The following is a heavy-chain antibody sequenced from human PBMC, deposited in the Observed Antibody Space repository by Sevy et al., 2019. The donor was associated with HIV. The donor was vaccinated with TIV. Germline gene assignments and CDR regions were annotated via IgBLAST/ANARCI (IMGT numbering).Heavy chain of an antibody. D-gene: IGHD4-17*01. V-gene: IGHV4-30-2*01. Sequence: SETLSLTCAVSGGSISSGAYSWNWIRQPPGKGLEWIGYIYHSGNTYYNPSLKSRLTISVDRSKNLFSLNLSSMTAADTAVYYCARGGGTLTTPGAFDIWGQGTLVTVSS. CDR2: IYHSGNT. CDR3: ARGGGTLTTPGAFDI. CDR1: GGSISSGAYS. J-gene: IGHJ3*02.